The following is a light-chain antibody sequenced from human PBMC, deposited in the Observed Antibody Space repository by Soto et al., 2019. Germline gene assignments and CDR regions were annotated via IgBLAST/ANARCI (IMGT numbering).Light chain of an antibody. V-gene: IGKV3-15*01. CDR2: GAS. CDR1: QSVSNN. Sequence: EIVMTQSPATLSVSPGERATLSCRASQSVSNNLAWYQKKPGQAPRLLIYGASPRATGIPARFSGSGSGTDFTRAISSLQSEDFAVYYCQQDNTWWTFGQGTRVEIK. CDR3: QQDNTWWT. J-gene: IGKJ1*01.